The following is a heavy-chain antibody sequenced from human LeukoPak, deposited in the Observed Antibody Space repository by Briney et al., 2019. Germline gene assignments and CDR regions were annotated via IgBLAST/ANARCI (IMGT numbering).Heavy chain of an antibody. V-gene: IGHV5-51*01. D-gene: IGHD3-22*01. CDR3: ARQDYYDSSGNVFDY. J-gene: IGHJ4*02. CDR1: GYSSTSYW. Sequence: GESLKISCKGSGYSSTSYWIGWVRQMPGKGLEWMGIIYPGDSDTRYSPSFQGQVTISADKSISTAYLQWSSLKASDTAMYYCARQDYYDSSGNVFDYWGQGTLVTVSS. CDR2: IYPGDSDT.